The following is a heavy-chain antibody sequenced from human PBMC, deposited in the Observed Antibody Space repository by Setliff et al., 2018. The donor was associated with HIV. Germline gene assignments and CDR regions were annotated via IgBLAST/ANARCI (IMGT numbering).Heavy chain of an antibody. D-gene: IGHD3-16*01. V-gene: IGHV4-59*08. CDR3: AKTVVGDSYALPNDAFDI. Sequence: SETLSLTCNVSGGSISGYYWSWVRQPPGKGLEWIGYIYYSGSTNYNPSLTSRVTISVDTSKNRFSLKLSSVTAFDTAGYYCAKTVVGDSYALPNDAFDIWGQGTMVTVSS. CDR2: IYYSGST. J-gene: IGHJ3*02. CDR1: GGSISGYY.